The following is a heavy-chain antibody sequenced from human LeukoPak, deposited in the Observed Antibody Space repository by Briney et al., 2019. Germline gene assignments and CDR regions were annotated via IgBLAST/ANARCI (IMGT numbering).Heavy chain of an antibody. CDR2: ISGSGGST. J-gene: IGHJ4*02. CDR1: GFTFSSYA. CDR3: ARDSGFSGAQRGEF. V-gene: IGHV3-23*01. D-gene: IGHD2/OR15-2a*01. Sequence: GGSLRLSCAASGFTFSSYAMSWVRQAPGKGLEWVAAISGSGGSTYYADSVKGRFTISRDNSKNTLYLQMSSLSAEDTAVYYCARDSGFSGAQRGEFWGQGTLVTVSS.